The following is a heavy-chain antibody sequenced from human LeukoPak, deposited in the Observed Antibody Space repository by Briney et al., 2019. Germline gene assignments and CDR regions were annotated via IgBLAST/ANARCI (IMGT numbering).Heavy chain of an antibody. V-gene: IGHV3-23*01. Sequence: PGGSLRLSCAASGFTFSTYAMSWVRQAPGKGLEWVSAISGSGDSTYYADSVKGRFTISRHNSKNTLYLQMNSLRAEDTAVYYCARDVYGMDVWGQGTTVTVSS. J-gene: IGHJ6*02. CDR3: ARDVYGMDV. CDR1: GFTFSTYA. CDR2: ISGSGDST.